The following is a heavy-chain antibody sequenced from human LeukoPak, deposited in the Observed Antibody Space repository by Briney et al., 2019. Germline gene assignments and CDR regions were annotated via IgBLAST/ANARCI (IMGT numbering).Heavy chain of an antibody. CDR2: FDPEDGET. Sequence: ASVKVSCKVSGYTLTELSMHWVRQAPGKGLEWMGGFDPEDGETIYAQKFQGRVTMTEDTSTDTAYMELSSLRSEDTAVYYRATVGLQVYYYYGMDVWGQGTTVTVSS. CDR1: GYTLTELS. V-gene: IGHV1-24*01. CDR3: ATVGLQVYYYYGMDV. D-gene: IGHD3-10*01. J-gene: IGHJ6*02.